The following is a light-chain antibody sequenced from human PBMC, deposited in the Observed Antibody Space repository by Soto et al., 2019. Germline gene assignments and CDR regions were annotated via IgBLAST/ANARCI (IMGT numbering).Light chain of an antibody. Sequence: EIVLTQSPATLSLSPGERATLSCRASQSVSRYLAWYQQKPGQAPRLLIYGASSRATGTPDRFSGSGSGTDFTLTINRLEPEDFALYYCQQYGSSPPTFGQGTKVDIK. V-gene: IGKV3-20*01. CDR3: QQYGSSPPT. CDR2: GAS. J-gene: IGKJ1*01. CDR1: QSVSRY.